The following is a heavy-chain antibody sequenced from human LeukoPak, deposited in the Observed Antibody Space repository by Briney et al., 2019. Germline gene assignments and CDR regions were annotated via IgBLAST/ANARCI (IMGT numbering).Heavy chain of an antibody. CDR1: EFTFSSCA. CDR3: AKARGRDGYKDELDY. D-gene: IGHD5-24*01. CDR2: ISGSGGST. J-gene: IGHJ4*02. V-gene: IGHV3-23*01. Sequence: GGSLRLSCAASEFTFSSCAMSWVRQAPGEGLEWVSVISGSGGSTYYADSVKGRFTISRDNSKNTLYLQMNSLRAEDTAVYYCAKARGRDGYKDELDYWGQGTLVNVSS.